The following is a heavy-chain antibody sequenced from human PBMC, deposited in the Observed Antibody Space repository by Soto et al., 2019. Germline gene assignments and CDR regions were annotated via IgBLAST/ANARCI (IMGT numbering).Heavy chain of an antibody. J-gene: IGHJ4*02. D-gene: IGHD2-15*01. CDR2: IRNKANSYAE. V-gene: IGHV3-73*01. CDR3: SIIVVVDAATLDY. CDR1: GFTFSGSA. Sequence: GGSLRLSGAASGFTFSGSAMHWGRQASGKRLEWVGRIRNKANSYAEAYPASVKGRFTISRDDSKNTAYLQMNSLKTEDTAVYYCSIIVVVDAATLDYWGQGTLVTVSS.